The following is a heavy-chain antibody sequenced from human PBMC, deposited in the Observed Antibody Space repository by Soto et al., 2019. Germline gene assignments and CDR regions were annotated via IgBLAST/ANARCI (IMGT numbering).Heavy chain of an antibody. Sequence: GASVKVSCKASGGTFSSYTISWVRQAPGQGLEWMGRIIPILGIANYAQKFQGRVTITADKSTSTAYMELSSLRSEDTAVYYCARGSDPYDILTGLWGKNWFDPWGQGTLVTVSS. V-gene: IGHV1-69*02. CDR2: IIPILGIA. D-gene: IGHD3-9*01. CDR3: ARGSDPYDILTGLWGKNWFDP. J-gene: IGHJ5*02. CDR1: GGTFSSYT.